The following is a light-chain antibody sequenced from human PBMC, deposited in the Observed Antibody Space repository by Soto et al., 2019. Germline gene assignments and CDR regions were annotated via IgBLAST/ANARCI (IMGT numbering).Light chain of an antibody. CDR3: SSYTSSNTHVV. V-gene: IGLV2-14*01. CDR1: SSDVGGYPY. J-gene: IGLJ2*01. CDR2: EVS. Sequence: QSALTQPASVSGSPGQSITISCTGTSSDVGGYPYVSWYQQHPGKAPKLIIYEVSNRPSGVSNRFSGSKSGNTASLTISGLQAEDEADYYCSSYTSSNTHVVFGGGTKLTVL.